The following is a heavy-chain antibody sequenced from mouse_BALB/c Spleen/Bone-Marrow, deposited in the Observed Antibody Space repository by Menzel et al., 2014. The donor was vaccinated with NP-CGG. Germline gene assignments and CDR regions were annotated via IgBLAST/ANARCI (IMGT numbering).Heavy chain of an antibody. CDR1: GYAFTNYL. J-gene: IGHJ4*01. Sequence: QVQLKDSGTDLVRPGTSVKVSCKASGYAFTNYLIEWIKQRPGQGLEWIGVINPGSGGINYNERFKGKATLTADKSSSTAYMQLSSLTSDDSAVYFCARSIYDGYSEAMDYWGQGTSVTVSS. V-gene: IGHV1-54*03. CDR3: ARSIYDGYSEAMDY. CDR2: INPGSGGI. D-gene: IGHD2-3*01.